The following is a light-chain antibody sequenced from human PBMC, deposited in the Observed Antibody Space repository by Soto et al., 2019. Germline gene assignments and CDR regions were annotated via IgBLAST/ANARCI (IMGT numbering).Light chain of an antibody. J-gene: IGKJ4*01. V-gene: IGKV3-11*01. Sequence: EIVLTQSPATLSLSPGERATLSCRASQSVTDFLAWYQQKPGQAPRLLIYDASNRATGVPARFSGSGSGTDFTLTISSLEPEDSAVYYCQQRSVWSPLTFGGGTKVAIK. CDR2: DAS. CDR1: QSVTDF. CDR3: QQRSVWSPLT.